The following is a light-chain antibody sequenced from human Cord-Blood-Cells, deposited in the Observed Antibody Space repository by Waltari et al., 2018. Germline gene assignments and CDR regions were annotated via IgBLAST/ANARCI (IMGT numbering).Light chain of an antibody. CDR3: QAWDSSTYV. CDR2: QDS. CDR1: KFGDKY. Sequence: SYELPQPPSVSVSPGQTASITCSGDKFGDKYACWYQQNPGQSPVLVIYQDSKRPSGIPERFSGSNAGNTATLTISGTQAMDEADYYCQAWDSSTYVFGTGTKVTVL. J-gene: IGLJ1*01. V-gene: IGLV3-1*01.